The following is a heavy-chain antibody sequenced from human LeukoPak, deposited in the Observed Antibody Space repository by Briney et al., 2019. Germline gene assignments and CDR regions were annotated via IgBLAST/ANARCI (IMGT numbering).Heavy chain of an antibody. CDR2: INTNTGNP. Sequence: PAASVKVSCTASGYTFTSYAMNWVRQAPGQGLEWMGWINTNTGNPTYAQGFTGRFVFSLDTSVSTAYLQISSLKAEDTAVYYCARPTVTTSFRWFDPWGQGTLVTVSS. D-gene: IGHD4-17*01. J-gene: IGHJ5*02. V-gene: IGHV7-4-1*02. CDR3: ARPTVTTSFRWFDP. CDR1: GYTFTSYA.